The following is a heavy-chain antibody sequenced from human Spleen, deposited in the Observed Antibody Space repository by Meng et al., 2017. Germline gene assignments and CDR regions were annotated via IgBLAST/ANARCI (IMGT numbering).Heavy chain of an antibody. CDR3: ARDSGYSGYVED. D-gene: IGHD5-12*01. CDR1: GFYFSNAW. Sequence: GESLKISCAASGFYFSNAWMSWVRQAPGKGLEWVSVIYSGGTTYYADSVKGRFTISRDNSKNTLFLQMNSLRADDTAVYYCARDSGYSGYVEDWGQGTLVTVSS. V-gene: IGHV3-66*01. CDR2: IYSGGTT. J-gene: IGHJ4*02.